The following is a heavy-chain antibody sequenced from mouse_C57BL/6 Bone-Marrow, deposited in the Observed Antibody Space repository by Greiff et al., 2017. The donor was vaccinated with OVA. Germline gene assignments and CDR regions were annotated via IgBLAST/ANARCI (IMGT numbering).Heavy chain of an antibody. Sequence: EVQLQESGAELVRPGASVKLSCTASGFNIKDDYMHWVKQRPEQGLEWIGWIDPENGDTEYASKFQGKATITADTSSNTAYLQLSSLTSEDTAVYYCTLTGTDYYAMDYWGQGTSVTVSS. CDR2: IDPENGDT. D-gene: IGHD4-1*01. CDR3: TLTGTDYYAMDY. V-gene: IGHV14-4*01. CDR1: GFNIKDDY. J-gene: IGHJ4*01.